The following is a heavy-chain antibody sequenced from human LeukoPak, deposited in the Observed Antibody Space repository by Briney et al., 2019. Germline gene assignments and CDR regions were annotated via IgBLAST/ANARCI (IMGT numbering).Heavy chain of an antibody. CDR1: GFTFRSYA. V-gene: IGHV3-23*01. J-gene: IGHJ4*02. Sequence: GGSLRLSCGASGFTFRSYAMSWVRQAPGKGLEWVSVISGSGSSTYYADSVKGRFTISRDNSKNTLYMQMNSLRAEDTAVYYCTKSFGPVIAAAGAGTDWGQGTLVTVSS. CDR3: TKSFGPVIAAAGAGTD. CDR2: ISGSGSST. D-gene: IGHD6-13*01.